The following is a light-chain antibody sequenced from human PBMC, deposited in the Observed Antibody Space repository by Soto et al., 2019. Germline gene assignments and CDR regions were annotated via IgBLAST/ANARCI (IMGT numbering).Light chain of an antibody. Sequence: DIQMTQSPSTLSASVGDRVTITCRASQSISSWLAWYQQKPGKAPKLLIYDASSLESGVPSRFSGSGSGTEFTLTISSLQPDDFATYYCQRYNSYSPLTFGGGTKGDIK. J-gene: IGKJ4*01. CDR3: QRYNSYSPLT. V-gene: IGKV1-5*01. CDR2: DAS. CDR1: QSISSW.